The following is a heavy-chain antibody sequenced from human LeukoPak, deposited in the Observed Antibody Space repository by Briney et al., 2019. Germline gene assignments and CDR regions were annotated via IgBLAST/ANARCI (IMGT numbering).Heavy chain of an antibody. V-gene: IGHV3-21*01. CDR1: GFTFSSYS. J-gene: IGHJ6*02. CDR3: ARDGYDILTSYYYYYGMDV. CDR2: ISSSSSYI. D-gene: IGHD3-9*01. Sequence: GGSLRLSCAASGFTFSSYSMNWVRQAPGKGLEWVSSISSSSSYIYYADSVKGRFTISRDNAKNSLYLQMNSLRAEDTAVYYCARDGYDILTSYYYYYGMDVWGQGTTVTVSS.